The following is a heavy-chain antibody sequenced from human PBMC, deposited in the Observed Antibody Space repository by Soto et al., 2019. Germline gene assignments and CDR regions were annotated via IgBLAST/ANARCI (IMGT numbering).Heavy chain of an antibody. CDR3: ARKQQLVLTFDY. CDR2: ISYDGSNK. J-gene: IGHJ4*02. D-gene: IGHD6-13*01. CDR1: GFTFSSYG. Sequence: GGSLRLSCAASGFTFSSYGMHWVRQAPGKGLEWVAVISYDGSNKYYADSVKGRFTISRDNSKNTMYLQMNSLRAEDTAVYYCARKQQLVLTFDYWGQGTLVTVSS. V-gene: IGHV3-30*03.